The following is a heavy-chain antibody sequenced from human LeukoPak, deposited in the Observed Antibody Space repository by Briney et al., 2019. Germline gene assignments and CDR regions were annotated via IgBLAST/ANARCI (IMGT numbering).Heavy chain of an antibody. Sequence: PSETLSLTCAVYGGSFSGYYWSWIRQPPGKGLEWIGEINHSGSTNYNPSLKSRVTISVDTSKNQFSLKLSSVTAADTAVYYCARTRGVSGVGYYYYYYMDVWGKGTTVTVSS. J-gene: IGHJ6*03. V-gene: IGHV4-34*01. CDR1: GGSFSGYY. CDR2: INHSGST. D-gene: IGHD3-10*01. CDR3: ARTRGVSGVGYYYYYYMDV.